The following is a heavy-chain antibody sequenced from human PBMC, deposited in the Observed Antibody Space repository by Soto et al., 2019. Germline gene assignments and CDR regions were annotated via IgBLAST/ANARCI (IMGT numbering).Heavy chain of an antibody. CDR1: GYTFTSYA. Sequence: ALVKVSCKASGYTFTSYAMHWVRQAPGQRLEWMGWINAGHGNTKYTQKFKGRVTITRDTSASTAYMELSSLGSEDTAVYFCARGVGSSSWYKGDYFDYWGQGTLVTVSS. V-gene: IGHV1-3*01. D-gene: IGHD6-13*01. CDR2: INAGHGNT. CDR3: ARGVGSSSWYKGDYFDY. J-gene: IGHJ4*02.